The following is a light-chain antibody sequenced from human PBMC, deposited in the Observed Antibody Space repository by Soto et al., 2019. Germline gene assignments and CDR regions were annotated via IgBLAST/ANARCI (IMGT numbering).Light chain of an antibody. CDR2: DAS. Sequence: EIVLTQSPATLSLSPGERATLSCGASQTVSSSYFAWYQQKPGLPPRLLIYDASSRATGIPSRFSSSGSGTDFPLTISRLEHEDFAVYYCQQYSTSPTFGGGTKVEIK. CDR3: QQYSTSPT. V-gene: IGKV3D-20*01. CDR1: QTVSSSY. J-gene: IGKJ4*01.